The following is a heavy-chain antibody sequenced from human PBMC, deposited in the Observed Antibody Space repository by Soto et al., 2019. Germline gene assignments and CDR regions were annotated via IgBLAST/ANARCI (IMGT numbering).Heavy chain of an antibody. V-gene: IGHV1-69*12. CDR2: IIPVFGTP. CDR3: ARGDATKIVVTTYYAMDV. J-gene: IGHJ6*02. CDR1: GGSLGNYG. D-gene: IGHD3-22*01. Sequence: QVQLVQSGAEVKKPGSSVKVSCKASGGSLGNYGISWVGQAPGQGLEWMGAIIPVFGTPNYAQKFQDRVTITADESTTTVYMEVRSLTSEDTAVYYCARGDATKIVVTTYYAMDVWGQGTTVTVSS.